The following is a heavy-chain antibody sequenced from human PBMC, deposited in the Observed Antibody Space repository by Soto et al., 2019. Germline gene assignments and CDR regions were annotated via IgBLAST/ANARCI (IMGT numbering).Heavy chain of an antibody. V-gene: IGHV4-4*02. J-gene: IGHJ4*02. CDR1: CDDMTRSVW. CDR2: VFHTGNT. Sequence: SEPLSVTYTFSCDDMTRSVWWTWVRQPPGKGQEWIGEVFHTGNTNYNPSLKSRVTMSVDMSTNEFALKVTSVTAADTARYYCARKAWVRFDYWGQGALVTVSS. D-gene: IGHD7-27*01. CDR3: ARKAWVRFDY.